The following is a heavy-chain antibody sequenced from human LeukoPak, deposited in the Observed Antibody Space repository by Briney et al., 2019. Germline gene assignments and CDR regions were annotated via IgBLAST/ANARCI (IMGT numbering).Heavy chain of an antibody. Sequence: GGSLRLSCAASGFTFSSYSMNWVRQAPGKGLEWVSSISSSSSYIYYADSVKGRFTISRDNAKNSLYLQMNSLRADDTAVYYCARVQWLATGYYFDYWGQGTLVTVSS. V-gene: IGHV3-21*01. J-gene: IGHJ4*02. CDR1: GFTFSSYS. D-gene: IGHD6-19*01. CDR2: ISSSSSYI. CDR3: ARVQWLATGYYFDY.